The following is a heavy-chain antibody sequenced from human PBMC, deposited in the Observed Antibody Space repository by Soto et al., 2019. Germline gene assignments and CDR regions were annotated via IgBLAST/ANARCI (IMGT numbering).Heavy chain of an antibody. V-gene: IGHV4-31*03. CDR2: IYYSGST. D-gene: IGHD6-25*01. Sequence: LSLTCSVSGGSISSVGHYWTWIRQQPGKGLEWIGYIYYSGSTDYNPSLKSRVTISVDRSKNQFSLNLSSVTAADTAIYYCVRESGGYDSSTRYGLDVWGQGTTVTVSS. J-gene: IGHJ6*02. CDR1: GGSISSVGHY. CDR3: VRESGGYDSSTRYGLDV.